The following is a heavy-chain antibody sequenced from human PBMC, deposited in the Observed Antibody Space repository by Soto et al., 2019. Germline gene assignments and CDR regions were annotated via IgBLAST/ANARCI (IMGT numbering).Heavy chain of an antibody. Sequence: SVKVSCKASGGTFSSYAISWVRQAPGQGLEWMGGIIPIFGTANYAQKFQGRVTITADESTSTAYMGLSSLRSEDTAVYYCARWDIVVVPAAVRANYYYGMDVWGQGTTVTVSS. D-gene: IGHD2-2*01. J-gene: IGHJ6*02. CDR2: IIPIFGTA. V-gene: IGHV1-69*13. CDR1: GGTFSSYA. CDR3: ARWDIVVVPAAVRANYYYGMDV.